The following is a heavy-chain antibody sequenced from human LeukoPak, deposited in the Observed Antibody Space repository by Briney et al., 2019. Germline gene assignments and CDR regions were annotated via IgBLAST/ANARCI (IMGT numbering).Heavy chain of an antibody. V-gene: IGHV1-69*04. Sequence: GASVKVSCKASGGTFSSYAISWVRQAPGQGLEWMGRIIPILGIANYAQKFQGRVTITADKSTSTAYMELSSLRSEDTAVYYCVRASPVTRDAFDIWGQGTMVTVSS. CDR3: VRASPVTRDAFDI. J-gene: IGHJ3*02. CDR2: IIPILGIA. D-gene: IGHD4-11*01. CDR1: GGTFSSYA.